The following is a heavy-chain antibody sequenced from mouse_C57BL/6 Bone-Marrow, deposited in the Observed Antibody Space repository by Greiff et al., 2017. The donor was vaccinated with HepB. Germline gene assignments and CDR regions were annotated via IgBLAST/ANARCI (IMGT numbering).Heavy chain of an antibody. J-gene: IGHJ2*01. D-gene: IGHD4-1*02. CDR1: GYSITSDY. V-gene: IGHV3-8*01. CDR2: ISYSGST. CDR3: ARFPTGTGYYFDY. Sequence: DVHLVESGPGLAKPSQTLSLTCSVTGYSITSDYWNWIRKFPGNKLEYMGYISYSGSTYYNPSLKSRISITRDTSKNQYYLQLNSVTTEDTATYYCARFPTGTGYYFDYWGQGTTLTVSS.